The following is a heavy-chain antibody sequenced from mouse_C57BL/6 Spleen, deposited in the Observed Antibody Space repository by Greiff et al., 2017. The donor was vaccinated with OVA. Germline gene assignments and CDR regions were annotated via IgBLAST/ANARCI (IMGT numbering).Heavy chain of an antibody. J-gene: IGHJ4*01. CDR1: GYTFTSYW. CDR2: IDPSDSET. CDR3: ARGLDYGYAMDY. D-gene: IGHD1-1*01. Sequence: QVQLKQPGAELVRPGSSVKLSCKASGYTFTSYWMHWVKQRPIQGLEWIGNIDPSDSETHYNQKFKDKATLTVDKSSSTAYMQLSSLTSEDSAVYYCARGLDYGYAMDYWGQGTSVTVSS. V-gene: IGHV1-52*01.